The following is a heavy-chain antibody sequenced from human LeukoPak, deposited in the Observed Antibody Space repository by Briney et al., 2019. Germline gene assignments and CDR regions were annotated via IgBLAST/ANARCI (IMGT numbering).Heavy chain of an antibody. J-gene: IGHJ4*02. CDR1: GFTFSSYA. D-gene: IGHD6-6*01. Sequence: GGSLRLSCAASGFTFSSYAMHWVRQAPGKGLEWVAVISYDGSNKYYADSVKGRFTISRDNSKNTLYLQMNSLRAEDTAIYYCASGRQLGYWGQGTLVTVSS. V-gene: IGHV3-30-3*01. CDR3: ASGRQLGY. CDR2: ISYDGSNK.